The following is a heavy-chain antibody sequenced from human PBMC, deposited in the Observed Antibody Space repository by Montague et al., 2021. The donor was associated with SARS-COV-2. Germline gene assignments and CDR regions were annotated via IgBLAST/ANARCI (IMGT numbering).Heavy chain of an antibody. CDR3: AREVVTFDSWSNSFRADYFDM. D-gene: IGHD3-3*01. V-gene: IGHV4-4*07. CDR2: ICSCSTGST. J-gene: IGHJ4*02. CDR1: GGSISSYY. Sequence: SETLSLTCTVSGGSISSYYWSWMRMPAGPGLGLVWRICSCSTGSTYYSPFLSSRVTMSIDTSKKQFSLHLTSVTAADTAVYYCAREVVTFDSWSNSFRADYFDMWGQGTMVTVSS.